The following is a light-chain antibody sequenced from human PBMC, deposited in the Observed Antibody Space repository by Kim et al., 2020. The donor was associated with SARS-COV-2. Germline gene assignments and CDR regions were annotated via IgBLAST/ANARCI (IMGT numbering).Light chain of an antibody. CDR2: DAS. CDR1: QSDSSY. J-gene: IGKJ1*01. Sequence: SPGERATLSCRASQSDSSYLAWYQQKPGQAPRLLIYDASNRATGIPARFSGSGSGTDFTLTISSLEPEDFAVYYCQQRSNWPPWTFGQGTKVEIK. V-gene: IGKV3-11*01. CDR3: QQRSNWPPWT.